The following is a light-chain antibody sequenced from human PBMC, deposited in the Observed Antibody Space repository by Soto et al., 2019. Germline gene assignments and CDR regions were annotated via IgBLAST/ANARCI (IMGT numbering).Light chain of an antibody. CDR3: QPYSRHSPGT. CDR2: AAS. J-gene: IGKJ1*01. V-gene: IGKV1-17*01. Sequence: DIQMTQSPSSLSASVGDRVTITCRASQSISSYLNWYQQKPGKAPKRLIYAASSLQSGVPSRFSGSGSGTEFTLTIRSLQPEDFATYYCQPYSRHSPGTFGQGTKA. CDR1: QSISSY.